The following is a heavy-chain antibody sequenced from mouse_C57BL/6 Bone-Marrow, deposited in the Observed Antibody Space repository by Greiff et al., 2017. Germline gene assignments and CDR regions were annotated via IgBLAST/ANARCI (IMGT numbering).Heavy chain of an antibody. Sequence: QVQLQQSGAELVRPGASVTLSCKASGYTFTDYEMHWVKQTPVHGLEWIGAIDPETGGTAYNQKFKGKAILTADKSSSTAYMELRSLTSEDSAVYYCTNLWLRRYFDYWGQGTTLTVSS. V-gene: IGHV1-15*01. CDR1: GYTFTDYE. D-gene: IGHD2-2*01. J-gene: IGHJ2*01. CDR3: TNLWLRRYFDY. CDR2: IDPETGGT.